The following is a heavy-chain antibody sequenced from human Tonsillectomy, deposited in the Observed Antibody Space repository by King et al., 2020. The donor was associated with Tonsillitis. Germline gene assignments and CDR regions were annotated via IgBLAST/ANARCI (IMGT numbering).Heavy chain of an antibody. Sequence: QLQESGPGLVKPSQTLSLTCTVSGGSISSGDYYWSWLRQPPGKGLEWIVYSYYSGGTSYNPSLKSRFTISVDTSKNQFSLKLSSVTAADTAVYYCARAAQDDYGDYAGGDDYWGQGTLVTVSS. CDR2: SYYSGGT. CDR1: GGSISSGDYY. D-gene: IGHD4-17*01. V-gene: IGHV4-30-4*01. CDR3: ARAAQDDYGDYAGGDDY. J-gene: IGHJ4*02.